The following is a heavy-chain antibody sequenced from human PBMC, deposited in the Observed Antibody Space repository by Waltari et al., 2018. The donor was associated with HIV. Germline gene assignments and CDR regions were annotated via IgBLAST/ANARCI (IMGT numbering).Heavy chain of an antibody. CDR3: FTVTTFGYYYGMDV. CDR2: ISALLGTA. D-gene: IGHD4-4*01. CDR1: GGTFSSYA. Sequence: QVQLVQSGAEVKKPGSSVKVSCKASGGTFSSYAISWVRQAPGQGLEWMGGISALLGTANSAQKFQGRVTMTADESTSTAYMELSSLRSEDTAVYYCFTVTTFGYYYGMDVWGQGTTVTVSS. J-gene: IGHJ6*02. V-gene: IGHV1-69*12.